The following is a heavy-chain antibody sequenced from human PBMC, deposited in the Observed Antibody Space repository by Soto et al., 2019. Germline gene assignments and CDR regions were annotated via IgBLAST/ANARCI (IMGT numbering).Heavy chain of an antibody. Sequence: GGSLRLSCAASXITFSMSAMHWVRQAPGKGLEWVAVISYDGSNKYYADSVKGRFTISRDNSKNTLYLQMNSLRAEDTAVYYCAKDQSSRWYYFDYWGQGTLVTVSS. CDR3: AKDQSSRWYYFDY. V-gene: IGHV3-30-3*01. J-gene: IGHJ4*02. CDR2: ISYDGSNK. CDR1: XITFSMSA. D-gene: IGHD6-13*01.